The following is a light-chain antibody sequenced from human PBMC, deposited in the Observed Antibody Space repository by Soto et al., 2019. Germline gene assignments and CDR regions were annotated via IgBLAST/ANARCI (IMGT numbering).Light chain of an antibody. J-gene: IGKJ2*01. CDR1: RSVSSSY. CDR3: LQYGSSPPYT. CDR2: GAS. V-gene: IGKV3-20*01. Sequence: EIVLTQSPCTLSLSPGERATLSCRASRSVSSSYLAWYQQKPGQATRLLIDGASSRATGIPDRFSGSGCGTDFTLTISRLAPEDFAVYYCLQYGSSPPYTFGQGTKLENK.